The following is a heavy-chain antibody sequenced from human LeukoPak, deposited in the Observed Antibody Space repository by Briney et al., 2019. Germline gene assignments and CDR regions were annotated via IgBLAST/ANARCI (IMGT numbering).Heavy chain of an antibody. D-gene: IGHD3-16*02. J-gene: IGHJ4*02. V-gene: IGHV4-4*07. CDR1: GGSISSYY. CDR2: IYTSGST. CDR3: ARAGYTISSYRFDY. Sequence: SETLSLTCTVPGGSISSYYWSWIRQPAGKGLEWIGRIYTSGSTNYNPSLKSRVSMSVDTSKNQFSLELRSVTAADTAVYFCARAGYTISSYRFDYWGQGALVTASS.